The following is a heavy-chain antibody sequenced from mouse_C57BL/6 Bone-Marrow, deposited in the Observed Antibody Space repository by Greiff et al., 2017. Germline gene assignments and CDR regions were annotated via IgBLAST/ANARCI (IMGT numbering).Heavy chain of an antibody. CDR2: IDPSDSST. CDR1: GYTFTSYW. CDR3: ARENYGTWYFDV. J-gene: IGHJ1*03. V-gene: IGHV1-69*01. Sequence: QVQLQQPGAELVMPGASVKLSCKASGYTFTSYWMHWVKQRPGQGLEWIGEIDPSDSSTNYNQKFKGKSTLTVAKSSSTAYMQLSSLTSEDSAVYYCARENYGTWYFDVWGTGTTVTVAS. D-gene: IGHD1-1*01.